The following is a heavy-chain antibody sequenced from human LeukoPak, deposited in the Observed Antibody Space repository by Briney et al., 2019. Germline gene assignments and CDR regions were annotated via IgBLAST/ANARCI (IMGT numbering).Heavy chain of an antibody. Sequence: PGGSLRLSCAASVLTFSSYAMSGVRQAPGKGVEWVSAISGSGGSTYYAGSVKGRLTISRDSSKNTLYLQMNSLRAEDTAEYYCGKAPIRIRRIGSSASDYWGQGTLVTVFS. J-gene: IGHJ4*02. D-gene: IGHD6-6*01. CDR1: VLTFSSYA. CDR2: ISGSGGST. V-gene: IGHV3-23*01. CDR3: GKAPIRIRRIGSSASDY.